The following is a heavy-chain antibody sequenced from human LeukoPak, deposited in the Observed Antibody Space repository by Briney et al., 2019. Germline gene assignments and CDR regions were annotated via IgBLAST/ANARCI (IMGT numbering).Heavy chain of an antibody. J-gene: IGHJ3*02. V-gene: IGHV3-74*01. CDR3: VRWQDI. CDR1: GFIFSSYW. Sequence: GGSLRLSCAASGFIFSSYWMYWVRQAPGKGLVWVSRIKTDGSYASYAESVKGRFTVSRDNAKNTLYLQMNSLRAEDTAVYYCVRWQDIWGQGTMVTVSS. CDR2: IKTDGSYA.